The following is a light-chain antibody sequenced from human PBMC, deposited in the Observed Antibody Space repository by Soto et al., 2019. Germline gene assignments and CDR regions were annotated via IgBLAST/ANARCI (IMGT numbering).Light chain of an antibody. CDR2: GAS. J-gene: IGKJ4*01. CDR3: QQYNNWPPLN. CDR1: QSVSSN. Sequence: EIVMTQSPATLSVSPGERANLSCRASQSVSSNLDWYQQKPGQAPRLLIYGASSRATGIPARFSGSGSGTEFSLTISSLQSEDFAVYYCQQYNNWPPLNFGGGTKVEIK. V-gene: IGKV3-15*01.